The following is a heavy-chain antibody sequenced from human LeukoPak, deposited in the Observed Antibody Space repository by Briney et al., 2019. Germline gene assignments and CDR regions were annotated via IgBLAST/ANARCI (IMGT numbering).Heavy chain of an antibody. D-gene: IGHD4/OR15-4a*01. Sequence: SETLSLTCTVSGGSISYYYWSWIRQSPGKGLEWIGYVYYSGTTNYNPSLKSRVTISVDTSKNQFSLQLRSVTAADTAVYYCAREDPQARVPEGMDVWGQGTTVTVSS. V-gene: IGHV4-59*01. CDR3: AREDPQARVPEGMDV. CDR1: GGSISYYY. CDR2: VYYSGTT. J-gene: IGHJ6*02.